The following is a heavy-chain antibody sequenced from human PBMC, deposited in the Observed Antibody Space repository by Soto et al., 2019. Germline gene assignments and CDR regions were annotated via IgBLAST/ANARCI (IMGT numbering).Heavy chain of an antibody. D-gene: IGHD2-8*01. Sequence: TSETLSLTCTVSGGSISSYYWSWVRQPPGKGLEWIGYIYYSGSTNYNPSLKSRVTISVDTSKNQFSLKLSSVTAADTAVYYCARRGMGQDYYYYYMDVWGKGTTVTVSS. CDR2: IYYSGST. CDR3: ARRGMGQDYYYYYMDV. V-gene: IGHV4-59*08. J-gene: IGHJ6*03. CDR1: GGSISSYY.